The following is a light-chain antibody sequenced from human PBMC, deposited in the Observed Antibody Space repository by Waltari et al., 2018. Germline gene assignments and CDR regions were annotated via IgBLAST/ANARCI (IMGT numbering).Light chain of an antibody. V-gene: IGKV1-39*01. CDR3: QQSYSTPWT. CDR2: AAS. Sequence: DIQMTQSPSSLSASVGDRVTITCRASQSISSYLNWYQQKPGKAPKLLIYAASSLQSGVPSRFSGSGSGTDFTLTISSLQPEDFAIYYCQQSYSTPWTFGQGTKVELK. J-gene: IGKJ1*01. CDR1: QSISSY.